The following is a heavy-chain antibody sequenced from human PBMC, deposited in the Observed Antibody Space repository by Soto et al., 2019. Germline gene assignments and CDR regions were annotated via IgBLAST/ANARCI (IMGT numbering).Heavy chain of an antibody. CDR2: IYYSGST. D-gene: IGHD3-22*01. J-gene: IGHJ3*02. Sequence: SETLSLTCTVSGGSISSYYWSWIRQPPGKGLEWIGYIYYSGSTNYNPSLKSRVTISVDTSKNQFSLKLSSVTAADTAVYYCARDLNYDSSGYPNDAFDIWGQGTMVTVSS. CDR3: ARDLNYDSSGYPNDAFDI. V-gene: IGHV4-59*12. CDR1: GGSISSYY.